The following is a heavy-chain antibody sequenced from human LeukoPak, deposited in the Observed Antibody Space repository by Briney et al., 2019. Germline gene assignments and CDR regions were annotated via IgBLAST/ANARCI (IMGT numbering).Heavy chain of an antibody. V-gene: IGHV4-39*01. Sequence: SETLSLTCTASGGSTSSSSYYWGWIRQPPGKGLEWIGSIYYSGSTYYNPSLKSRVTISVDTSKNQFSLKLSSVTAADTAVYYCARRAYSGSYYDAFDIWGQETMVTVSS. CDR1: GGSTSSSSYY. CDR2: IYYSGST. D-gene: IGHD1-26*01. CDR3: ARRAYSGSYYDAFDI. J-gene: IGHJ3*02.